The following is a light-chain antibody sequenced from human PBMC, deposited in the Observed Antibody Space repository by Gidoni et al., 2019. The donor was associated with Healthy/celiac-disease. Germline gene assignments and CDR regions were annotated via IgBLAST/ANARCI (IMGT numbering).Light chain of an antibody. CDR2: GAS. CDR1: QSVSSN. V-gene: IGKV3-15*01. Sequence: EIVMTQSPATLSVSPGERATLSCRASQSVSSNLAWYQQKPGQAPRLLIYGASTRATGIPARFSGSGSGTEFTLTISSLQSVDFAVYYCQQYNNWFTFGQGTKVEIK. CDR3: QQYNNWFT. J-gene: IGKJ1*01.